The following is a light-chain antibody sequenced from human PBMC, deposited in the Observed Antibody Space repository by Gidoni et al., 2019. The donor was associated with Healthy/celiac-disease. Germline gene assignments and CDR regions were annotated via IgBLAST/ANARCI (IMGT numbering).Light chain of an antibody. CDR3: QQYYSTPLT. J-gene: IGKJ4*01. CDR1: QSVLYSSNNKNY. CDR2: WAS. Sequence: DIAMTQSPDSLAVSLGERATIHCKSSQSVLYSSNNKNYLAWYQQKPGQPPKLLIYWASTRESGVPDRFSGSGFGTDYTLTISSLQAEDVAVYYCQQYYSTPLTFGGGTKVEIK. V-gene: IGKV4-1*01.